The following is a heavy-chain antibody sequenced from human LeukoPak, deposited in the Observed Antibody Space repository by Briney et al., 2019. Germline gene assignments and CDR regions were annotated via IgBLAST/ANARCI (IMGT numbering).Heavy chain of an antibody. Sequence: GGSLRLSCAASGFTFSSYAMSWVRQAPGKGLEWVSAISGSGGSTYYADSVKGRFTISRDNSKNTLHLQMSSLRAEDTAVYYCAKDGHSSSWLHVDYWGQGTLVTVSS. V-gene: IGHV3-23*01. J-gene: IGHJ4*02. CDR2: ISGSGGST. CDR3: AKDGHSSSWLHVDY. CDR1: GFTFSSYA. D-gene: IGHD6-13*01.